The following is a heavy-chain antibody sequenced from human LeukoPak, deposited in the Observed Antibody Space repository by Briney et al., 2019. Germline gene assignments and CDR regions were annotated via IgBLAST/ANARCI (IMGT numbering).Heavy chain of an antibody. CDR3: ARETVATIEGVDY. D-gene: IGHD5-12*01. Sequence: GGSLRLSCAASGFTFSSYAMHWVRQAPGKGLEWVAVISYDGSNKYYADSVKGRFTISRDNSKNTLYLQMNSLRAEDTAVYYCARETVATIEGVDYWGQGTLVTVSS. J-gene: IGHJ4*02. CDR2: ISYDGSNK. V-gene: IGHV3-30-3*01. CDR1: GFTFSSYA.